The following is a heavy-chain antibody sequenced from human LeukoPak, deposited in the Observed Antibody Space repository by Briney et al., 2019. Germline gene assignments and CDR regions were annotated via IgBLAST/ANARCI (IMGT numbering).Heavy chain of an antibody. CDR1: GFTFSSYS. CDR2: ISGSSDTR. Sequence: GGSLRLSCAASGFTFSSYSMNWVRQAPGKGLEWVSYISGSSDTRYYADSVKGRFTISRDNAKNSLYLQMNSLRAEDTAVYYCASVYYCGGDCYPLDYWGQGTLVTVSS. J-gene: IGHJ4*02. CDR3: ASVYYCGGDCYPLDY. V-gene: IGHV3-48*01. D-gene: IGHD2-21*02.